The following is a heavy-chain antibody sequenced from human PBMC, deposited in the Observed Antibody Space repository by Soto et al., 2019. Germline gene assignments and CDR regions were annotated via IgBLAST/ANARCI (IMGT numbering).Heavy chain of an antibody. V-gene: IGHV4-34*01. J-gene: IGHJ6*02. CDR2: INHSGST. D-gene: IGHD2-15*01. CDR1: GGSFSGYY. CDR3: ARGGLRGGYYYYGMDV. Sequence: SETLSLTCAVYGGSFSGYYWSWIRQPPGKGLEWIGEINHSGSTNYNPSLKSQVTISVDTSKNQFSLKLSSVTAADTAVYYCARGGLRGGYYYYGMDVWGQGTTVTSP.